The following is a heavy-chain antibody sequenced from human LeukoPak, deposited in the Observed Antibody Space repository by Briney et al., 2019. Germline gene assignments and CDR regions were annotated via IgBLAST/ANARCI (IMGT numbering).Heavy chain of an antibody. CDR1: GGSISSSSYY. Sequence: TSETLSLTCTVSGGSISSSSYYWGWIRQPPGKGLEWIGSIYYSGSTYYNPSLKSRVTISVDTSKNQFSLKLNSVTAADTAVYYCARVPRQLYGDYDYWGQGTLVTVSS. CDR2: IYYSGST. J-gene: IGHJ4*02. V-gene: IGHV4-39*01. CDR3: ARVPRQLYGDYDY. D-gene: IGHD4-17*01.